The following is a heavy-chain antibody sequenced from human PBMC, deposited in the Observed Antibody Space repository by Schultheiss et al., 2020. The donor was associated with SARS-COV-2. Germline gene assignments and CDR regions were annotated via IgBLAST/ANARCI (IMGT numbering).Heavy chain of an antibody. J-gene: IGHJ5*02. V-gene: IGHV3-21*01. CDR1: GFTFSSYG. CDR2: ISSSSSYI. Sequence: GGSLRLSCAASGFTFSSYGMHWVRQAPGKGLEWVSSISSSSSYIYYADSVKGRFTISRDNAKNSLYLQMNSLRAEDTAVYYCARVVGYGSGELLSWGQGTLVTVSS. CDR3: ARVVGYGSGELLS. D-gene: IGHD3-10*01.